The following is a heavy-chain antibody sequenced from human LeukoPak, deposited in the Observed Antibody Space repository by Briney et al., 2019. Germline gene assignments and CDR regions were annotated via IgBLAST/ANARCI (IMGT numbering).Heavy chain of an antibody. CDR1: GYTFTRNG. V-gene: IGHV1-18*01. D-gene: IGHD3-22*01. Sequence: ASVKVSCKASGYTFTRNGISWVRQAPGQGLEWMGWISGYNGNTHYAQKLQGRLTVTTDTSTSTAYMELRSLGSDDTAVYYCARDHYYDSSGYTFRHWGQGTLVTVSS. J-gene: IGHJ1*01. CDR3: ARDHYYDSSGYTFRH. CDR2: ISGYNGNT.